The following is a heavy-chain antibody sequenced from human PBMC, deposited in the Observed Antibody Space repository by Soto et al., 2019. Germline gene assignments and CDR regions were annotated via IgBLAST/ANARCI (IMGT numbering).Heavy chain of an antibody. CDR3: AKDPPNYYDSSGYMVRPDAFDI. D-gene: IGHD3-22*01. J-gene: IGHJ3*02. V-gene: IGHV3-23*01. Sequence: GGSLRLSCAASVFTFSSHAMSWVRQAPGKGLEWVSTISSGGDNTYSADSVKGRFTISRDNSKNTLYLQMNSLRAEDTAVYYCAKDPPNYYDSSGYMVRPDAFDIWGQGTMVTVSS. CDR2: ISSGGDNT. CDR1: VFTFSSHA.